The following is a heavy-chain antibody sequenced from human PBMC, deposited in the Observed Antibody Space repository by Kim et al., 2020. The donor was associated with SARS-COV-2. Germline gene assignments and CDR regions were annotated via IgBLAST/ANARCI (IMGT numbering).Heavy chain of an antibody. CDR2: IWYDGSNQ. D-gene: IGHD2-2*01. CDR3: AKDLGAGRAYQYYFDY. Sequence: GGSLRLSCAASGFTFSSSGMHWVRQAPGKGLEWVAVIWYDGSNQYYADSVKGRFTISRDNSKNTLYLQMNSLRAEDTAVYYCAKDLGAGRAYQYYFDYWGQGTLVTVSS. V-gene: IGHV3-33*06. CDR1: GFTFSSSG. J-gene: IGHJ4*02.